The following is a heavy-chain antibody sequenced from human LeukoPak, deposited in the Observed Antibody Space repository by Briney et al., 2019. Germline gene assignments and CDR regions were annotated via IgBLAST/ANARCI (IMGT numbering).Heavy chain of an antibody. CDR2: ISYDGSNK. CDR3: ARDRGVWAFDI. V-gene: IGHV3-30-3*01. J-gene: IGHJ3*02. CDR1: GITLSSYD. D-gene: IGHD3-10*01. Sequence: PGRSLRLSCAASGITLSSYDMHWVRQAPGKALEWVAVISYDGSNKDYADSVKGRFTISRDNSKNTLDLQMNRLRAEDTAVYYCARDRGVWAFDIWGQGTMVTVSS.